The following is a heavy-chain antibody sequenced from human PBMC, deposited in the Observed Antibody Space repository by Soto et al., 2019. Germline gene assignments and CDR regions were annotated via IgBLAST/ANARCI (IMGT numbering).Heavy chain of an antibody. Sequence: QLQLLESGPGLVKPSETLSLTCTVSGGSVSNNSYYWGWIRQPPGKRLEWIGIVYYSGSAYYNPSLKSRLTISVDTSMNHFSLKLSSVTAADTAIYYCARRPLVRVIIPYYFDYWGQGTLVTVSS. CDR1: GGSVSNNSYY. V-gene: IGHV4-39*02. CDR2: VYYSGSA. J-gene: IGHJ4*02. D-gene: IGHD3-10*01. CDR3: ARRPLVRVIIPYYFDY.